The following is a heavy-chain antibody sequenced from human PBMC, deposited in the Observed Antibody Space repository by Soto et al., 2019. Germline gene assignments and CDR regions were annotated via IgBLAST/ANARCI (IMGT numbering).Heavy chain of an antibody. J-gene: IGHJ5*02. CDR1: GFTFSSYA. CDR3: AEDRLSSGSGVRFDP. Sequence: EVQLLESGGGLVQPGGSLRLSCAASGFTFSSYAMSWVRQAPGQGLEWVSDISGGGDNTYYADSVRGRFTISRDNSKYTLYLQVNSLRAEDTSKYYCAEDRLSSGSGVRFDPWGQGALFTASS. D-gene: IGHD6-19*01. V-gene: IGHV3-23*01. CDR2: ISGGGDNT.